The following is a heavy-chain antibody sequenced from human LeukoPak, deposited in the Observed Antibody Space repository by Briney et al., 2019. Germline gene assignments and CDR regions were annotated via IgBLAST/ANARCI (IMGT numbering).Heavy chain of an antibody. Sequence: PSETLSLTCAVYGGSFSGYYWSWIRQPPGKGLEWIGEINHSGSTNYNPSLKSRVTISVDTSKNQFSLKLSSVTAADTAVYSCARLMYDGSGSYYINNWGQGTLVTVSS. V-gene: IGHV4-34*01. J-gene: IGHJ4*02. D-gene: IGHD3-10*01. CDR2: INHSGST. CDR3: ARLMYDGSGSYYINN. CDR1: GGSFSGYY.